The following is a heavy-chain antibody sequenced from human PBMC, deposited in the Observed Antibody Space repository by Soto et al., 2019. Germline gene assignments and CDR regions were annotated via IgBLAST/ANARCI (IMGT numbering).Heavy chain of an antibody. J-gene: IGHJ5*02. CDR3: ARQPTTGDTDLWFDP. CDR2: IFYSGST. D-gene: IGHD2-21*01. Sequence: SETLSLTCNVSGGSISTSRSYWAWIRQPPGKGLEWLANIFYSGSTYYNPSLASRVTVSVDTSKNEFSLKLGSVTAADTAVYYCARQPTTGDTDLWFDPWGQGTLVTVSS. V-gene: IGHV4-39*01. CDR1: GGSISTSRSY.